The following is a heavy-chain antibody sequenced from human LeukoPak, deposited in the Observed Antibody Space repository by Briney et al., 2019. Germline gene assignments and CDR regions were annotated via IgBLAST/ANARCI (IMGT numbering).Heavy chain of an antibody. V-gene: IGHV3-20*04. CDR2: ISWDGDGT. CDR1: GFKLEDFG. D-gene: IGHD2-21*02. CDR3: ARDRSATWYSLED. J-gene: IGHJ4*02. Sequence: GESLRLSCSGSGFKLEDFGMNWVRQAPGKGLEWVAGISWDGDGTSYADSVGGRFTISRDNAKKSVCLQMNTLRAGDTALYYCARDRSATWYSLEDWGQGTLVTVS.